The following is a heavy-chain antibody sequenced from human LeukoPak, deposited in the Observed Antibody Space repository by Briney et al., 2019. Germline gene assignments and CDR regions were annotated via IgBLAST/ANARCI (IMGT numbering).Heavy chain of an antibody. CDR2: IKQDGSEK. Sequence: GGSLRLSFAASGFTFSDYWMSWVRQAPGKGLEWVANIKQDGSEKYYVDSVKGRFTISRDNAKSSLYLQMNSLRAEDTAIYYCARGWALLPYWGQGSLVTVSS. J-gene: IGHJ4*02. D-gene: IGHD1-26*01. CDR1: GFTFSDYW. V-gene: IGHV3-7*01. CDR3: ARGWALLPY.